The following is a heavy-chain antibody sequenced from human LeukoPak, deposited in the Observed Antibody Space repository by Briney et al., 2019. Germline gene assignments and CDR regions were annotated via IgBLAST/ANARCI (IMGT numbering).Heavy chain of an antibody. CDR1: GFTFSSYE. V-gene: IGHV3-48*03. CDR2: ISSSGSTI. J-gene: IGHJ4*02. CDR3: ARDPPMTYYYGSGSSFAY. D-gene: IGHD3-10*01. Sequence: GGSLRLSCAASGFTFSSYEMSGVRQAPGKGLEWVSYISSSGSTIYYADSVKGRFTISREYAKNSVYLKMNSLRAEDTAVYYCARDPPMTYYYGSGSSFAYWGQGTLVTVSS.